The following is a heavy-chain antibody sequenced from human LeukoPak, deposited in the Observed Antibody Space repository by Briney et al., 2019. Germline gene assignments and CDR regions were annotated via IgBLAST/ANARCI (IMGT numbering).Heavy chain of an antibody. V-gene: IGHV4-34*01. D-gene: IGHD3-22*01. CDR3: VSGYYDAFDY. J-gene: IGHJ4*02. CDR1: GGSFSGY. Sequence: PSETLSLTCAVYGGSFSGYCSWIRQPPGKGLEWIGEINHSGSTNYNPSLNSRVTISVDTSKNQFSLKLSSVTAADTAVYYCVSGYYDAFDYWGQGTLVTVSS. CDR2: INHSGST.